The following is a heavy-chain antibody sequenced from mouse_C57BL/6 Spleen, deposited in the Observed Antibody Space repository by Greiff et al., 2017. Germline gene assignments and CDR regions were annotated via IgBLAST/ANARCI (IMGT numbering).Heavy chain of an antibody. CDR3: ARDTYYYGSRPYYFDY. Sequence: EVKLVESGGGLVKPGGSLKLSCAASGFTFSSYAMSWVRQTPEKRLEWVATISDGGSYTYYPDNVKGRFTISRDNAKNNLYLQMSHLKSEDTAMYYCARDTYYYGSRPYYFDYGGQGTTLTVSS. J-gene: IGHJ2*01. CDR2: ISDGGSYT. D-gene: IGHD1-1*01. V-gene: IGHV5-4*01. CDR1: GFTFSSYA.